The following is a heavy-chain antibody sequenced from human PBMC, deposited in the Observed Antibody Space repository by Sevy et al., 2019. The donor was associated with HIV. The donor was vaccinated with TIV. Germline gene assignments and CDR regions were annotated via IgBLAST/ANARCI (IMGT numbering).Heavy chain of an antibody. CDR2: IKQDGSEK. J-gene: IGHJ6*02. Sequence: GGSLRLSCAASGFTFSSYWMSWVRQAPGKGVEWVANIKQDGSEKYYVDSVKGRFTISRDNAKNSLYLQMNSLRAEDTAVYYCARDYDYVWGSYGMDVWGQGTTVTVSS. V-gene: IGHV3-7*01. CDR1: GFTFSSYW. D-gene: IGHD3-16*01. CDR3: ARDYDYVWGSYGMDV.